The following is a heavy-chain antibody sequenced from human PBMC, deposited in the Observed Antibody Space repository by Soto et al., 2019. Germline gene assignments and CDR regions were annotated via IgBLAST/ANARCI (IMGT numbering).Heavy chain of an antibody. CDR3: ARGPPSGSFSLTPRY. V-gene: IGHV1-18*04. CDR2: ISGQIAKT. CDR1: GYSVHNFG. D-gene: IGHD1-26*01. Sequence: QVQLLQSGPEVKKPGASVRVSCKTSGYSVHNFGIIWVRQAPGQGLEWMGWISGQIAKTNYAQKFQGRLSMTTDTSTSTAYMELSSLRSNDTAIYYCARGPPSGSFSLTPRYWGQGTLVTVSA. J-gene: IGHJ4*02.